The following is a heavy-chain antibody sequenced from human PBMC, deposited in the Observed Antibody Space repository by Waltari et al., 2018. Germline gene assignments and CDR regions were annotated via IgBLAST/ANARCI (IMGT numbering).Heavy chain of an antibody. CDR2: ISGSGGST. J-gene: IGHJ4*02. V-gene: IGHV3-23*04. CDR3: ANLDLRRN. Sequence: EVQLVESGGGLVQPGGSLRLSCAASGFTFSSYAMRWVRRAPGKGLEGGSAISGSGGSTYYADSVKGRFTISRDTSKNTLYLQMNSLRAEDTAVYYCANLDLRRNWGQGTLVTVSS. CDR1: GFTFSSYA.